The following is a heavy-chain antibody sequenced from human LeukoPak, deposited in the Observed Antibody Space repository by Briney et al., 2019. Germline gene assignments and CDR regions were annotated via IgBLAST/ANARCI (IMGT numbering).Heavy chain of an antibody. Sequence: GGSLRLSCAASGFTFSSYAMSWVRQAPGKGLEWVSSISNSGGRTFYTDSVKGRFTISRDNSEITLYLQMNSLRAEDTAVYYCAKSYNGYESKPDYWGQGTLVTVSS. CDR2: ISNSGGRT. J-gene: IGHJ4*02. CDR1: GFTFSSYA. CDR3: AKSYNGYESKPDY. D-gene: IGHD5-12*01. V-gene: IGHV3-23*01.